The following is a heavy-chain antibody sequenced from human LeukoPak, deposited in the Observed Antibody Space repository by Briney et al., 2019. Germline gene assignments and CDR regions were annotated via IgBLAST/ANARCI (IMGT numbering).Heavy chain of an antibody. CDR2: IGTAGDT. D-gene: IGHD1-26*01. V-gene: IGHV3-13*01. CDR1: GFTFSSYD. CDR3: ARSWATGDYGMDV. Sequence: GGSLRLSCAASGFTFSSYDMHWVRQATGKGLEWVSAIGTAGDTYYPGSVKGRFTISRGNAKNSLYLQMNSLRAGDTAVYYCARSWATGDYGMDVWGQGTTVTVSS. J-gene: IGHJ6*02.